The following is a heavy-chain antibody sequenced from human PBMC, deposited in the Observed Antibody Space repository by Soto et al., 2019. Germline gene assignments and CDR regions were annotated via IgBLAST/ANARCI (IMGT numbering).Heavy chain of an antibody. CDR1: GGTFSSYA. D-gene: IGHD2-15*01. J-gene: IGHJ6*02. CDR3: ARGGVYCSGGSCHGYYYGMDV. Sequence: QVQLVQSGAAVKKPGSSVKVSCKASGGTFSSYAISWVRQAPGQGLEWMGGIIPIFGTANYAQKFQGRVTITADESTSTVYMELSSLRSEDTAVYYWARGGVYCSGGSCHGYYYGMDVWGQGTTVTVSS. CDR2: IIPIFGTA. V-gene: IGHV1-69*12.